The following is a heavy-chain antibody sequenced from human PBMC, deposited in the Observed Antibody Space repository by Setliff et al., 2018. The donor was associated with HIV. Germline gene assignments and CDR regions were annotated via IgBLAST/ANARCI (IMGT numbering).Heavy chain of an antibody. CDR3: AENRSPSIFSAPTNAFDI. D-gene: IGHD3-9*01. Sequence: SVKVSCKGFGGTFSTYSLSWVRQAPGQGLEWMGGIIPIFGKTNYAQKFHGRVTITADKSTTTAFMDLSGLRSEDTAVYYCAENRSPSIFSAPTNAFDIWGQGTMVTVSS. CDR2: IIPIFGKT. CDR1: GGTFSTYS. J-gene: IGHJ3*02. V-gene: IGHV1-69*06.